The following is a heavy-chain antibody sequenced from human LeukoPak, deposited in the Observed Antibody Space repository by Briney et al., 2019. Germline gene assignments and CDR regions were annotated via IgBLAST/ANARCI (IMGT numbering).Heavy chain of an antibody. CDR1: GYTFTGYY. D-gene: IGHD2-15*01. CDR3: ARDLLVGAAYNWFDP. CDR2: INPNSGGT. V-gene: IGHV1-2*06. J-gene: IGHJ5*02. Sequence: ASVKVSCKASGYTFTGYYMHWVRQAPGQGLEWMGRINPNSGGTNYAQRFQGRVTVTRDTSISTAYVELSRLRSDDTAVYYCARDLLVGAAYNWFDPWGQGTLVTVSS.